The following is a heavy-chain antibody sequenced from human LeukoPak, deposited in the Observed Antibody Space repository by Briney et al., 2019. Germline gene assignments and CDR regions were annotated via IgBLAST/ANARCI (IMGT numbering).Heavy chain of an antibody. CDR1: GGSISSYY. CDR3: AAYSSGWYKLRWFDP. CDR2: IYTSGST. D-gene: IGHD6-19*01. J-gene: IGHJ5*02. Sequence: SETLSLTCTVSGGSISSYYWSWIRQPPGKGLEWLGYIYTSGSTNYNPSLKSRVTISVDTSKNQFSLKLSSVTAADTAVYYCAAYSSGWYKLRWFDPWGQGTLVTVSS. V-gene: IGHV4-4*09.